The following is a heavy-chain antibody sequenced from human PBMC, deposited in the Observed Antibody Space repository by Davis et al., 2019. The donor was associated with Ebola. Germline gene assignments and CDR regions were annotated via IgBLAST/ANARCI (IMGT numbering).Heavy chain of an antibody. CDR1: GYTFTSYG. D-gene: IGHD3-9*01. Sequence: AASVKVSCKASGYTFTSYGISWVRQAPGQGLEWMGWNSAYKGNTNYAQKLQGRVTMTTDTSTSTAYMELRSLRSDDTAVYYCARSGLYDILTGPIDFDYWGQGTLVTVSS. CDR3: ARSGLYDILTGPIDFDY. V-gene: IGHV1-18*01. CDR2: NSAYKGNT. J-gene: IGHJ4*02.